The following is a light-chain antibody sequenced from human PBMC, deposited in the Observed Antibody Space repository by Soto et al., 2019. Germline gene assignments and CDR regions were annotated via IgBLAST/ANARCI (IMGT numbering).Light chain of an antibody. Sequence: QSALTQPASVSGSPGQSITISCTGTSSDVGGYNYVSWYQQHPGKAPKLIIYDVSNRPSGGSNRFSGSKSGNTASLTISGLHAEDEADYYCSSYTSSSTLDVVFGGGTKLTVL. V-gene: IGLV2-14*01. CDR1: SSDVGGYNY. J-gene: IGLJ2*01. CDR2: DVS. CDR3: SSYTSSSTLDVV.